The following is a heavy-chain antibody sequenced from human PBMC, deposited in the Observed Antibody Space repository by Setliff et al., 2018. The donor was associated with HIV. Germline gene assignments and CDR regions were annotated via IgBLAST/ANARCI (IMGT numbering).Heavy chain of an antibody. D-gene: IGHD2-21*02. CDR2: IHASGKT. Sequence: SETLSLTCTVSGDTDFYWNWIRQPPGKVLEWIGYIHASGKTNYNPSLKSRVTISLDTSKMQFSLHLTSVTAADTAVYYCATLDPSGGNFLAYWGQGTLVTVSS. CDR1: GDTDFY. V-gene: IGHV4-4*09. J-gene: IGHJ4*02. CDR3: ATLDPSGGNFLAY.